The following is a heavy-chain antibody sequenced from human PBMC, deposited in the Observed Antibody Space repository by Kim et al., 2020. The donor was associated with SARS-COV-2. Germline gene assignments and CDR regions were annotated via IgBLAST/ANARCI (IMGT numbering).Heavy chain of an antibody. CDR3: ARVETAMVSNY. D-gene: IGHD5-18*01. Sequence: IYYADSVKGRFTISRDNAKNSLYLQRNSLRAEDTAVYYCARVETAMVSNYWGQGTLVTVSS. J-gene: IGHJ4*02. V-gene: IGHV3-21*01. CDR2: I.